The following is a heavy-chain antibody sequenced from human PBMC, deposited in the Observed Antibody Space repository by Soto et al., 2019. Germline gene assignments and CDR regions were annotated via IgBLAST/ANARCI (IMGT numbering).Heavy chain of an antibody. CDR2: IYNSGST. D-gene: IGHD1-26*01. V-gene: IGHV4-31*03. CDR3: AKGRGNYFDY. Sequence: PSETLSLTCTVSGGSISSPNFYWSWIRQHPGKGLEWIGYIYNSGSTYYNPSLKSRVTISVDTSKNQFSLKLSSVTAADTAVYYCAKGRGNYFDYWGQGTLVTVSS. J-gene: IGHJ4*02. CDR1: GGSISSPNFY.